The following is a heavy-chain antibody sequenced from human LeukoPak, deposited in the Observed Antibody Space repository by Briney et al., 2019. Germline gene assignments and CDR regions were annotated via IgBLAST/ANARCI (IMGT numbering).Heavy chain of an antibody. J-gene: IGHJ2*01. CDR2: ISSSSSYI. Sequence: GGSLRLSCAASGFTFSSYSMNWVRQAPGKGLEWVSSISSSSSYIYYADSVKGRFTISRDNAKNSLYLQMNSLRAEDTAVYYCARVGPLTQWLVREYWYFDLWGRGTLVTVSS. CDR3: ARVGPLTQWLVREYWYFDL. D-gene: IGHD6-19*01. V-gene: IGHV3-21*01. CDR1: GFTFSSYS.